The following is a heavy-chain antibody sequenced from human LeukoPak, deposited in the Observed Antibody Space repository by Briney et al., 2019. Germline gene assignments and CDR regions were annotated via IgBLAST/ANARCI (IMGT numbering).Heavy chain of an antibody. D-gene: IGHD3-10*01. CDR2: ISAYNGNT. Sequence: ASVKVSCKASGYTFTSYGISWVRQAPGQGLEWMGWISAYNGNTNYAQKLQGRVTMTTDTSTSTAYMELRSLRSDDTAVYYCARRPVPAMVRGVIPPDYWGQGTLVTVSS. CDR3: ARRPVPAMVRGVIPPDY. J-gene: IGHJ4*02. CDR1: GYTFTSYG. V-gene: IGHV1-18*01.